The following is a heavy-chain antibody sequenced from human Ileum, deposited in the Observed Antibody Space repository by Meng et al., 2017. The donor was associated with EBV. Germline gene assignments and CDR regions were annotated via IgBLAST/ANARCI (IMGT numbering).Heavy chain of an antibody. CDR2: IYHSVIT. J-gene: IGHJ4*02. D-gene: IGHD1-14*01. CDR1: VGSSVSSNW. Sequence: QVLLPDAGLGLVKHARTSSLTCPVSVGSSVSSNWWSWVVQPPGKGLEWIGKIYHSVITIYNPSLKSRVTMSVDNSKNQFSLKLTSMTAADTAVYYCARDPTGGEDHQRVWGQGTLVTVSS. CDR3: ARDPTGGEDHQRV. V-gene: IGHV4-4*02.